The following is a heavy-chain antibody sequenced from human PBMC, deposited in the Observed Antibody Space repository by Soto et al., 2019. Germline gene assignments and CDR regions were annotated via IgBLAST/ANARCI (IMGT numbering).Heavy chain of an antibody. CDR1: GGSVSSGGDY. J-gene: IGHJ4*02. D-gene: IGHD5-18*01. CDR3: ATESGSTYGYFDY. CDR2: ISGSGST. Sequence: SETLSLTCTVSGGSVSSGGDYWSWIRQSPGKGLEWIGYISGSGSTGYNPSLKNRLTMSVDRSKNQFTLRLTSVTAADTAVYFCATESGSTYGYFDYWGQGTQVTVSS. V-gene: IGHV4-30-4*01.